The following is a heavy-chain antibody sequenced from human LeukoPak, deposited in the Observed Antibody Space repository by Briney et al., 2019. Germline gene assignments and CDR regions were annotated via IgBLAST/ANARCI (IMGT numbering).Heavy chain of an antibody. Sequence: SETLSLTCTVSGGSISSYYWSWIRQPPGKGLEWIGYIYYSGSTNYNPSLKSRVTISVDTSKNQFSLKLSSVTAADTAVYYCARGSIAVAGTPEYFQHWGQGTLVTVSS. V-gene: IGHV4-59*12. J-gene: IGHJ1*01. D-gene: IGHD6-19*01. CDR3: ARGSIAVAGTPEYFQH. CDR1: GGSISSYY. CDR2: IYYSGST.